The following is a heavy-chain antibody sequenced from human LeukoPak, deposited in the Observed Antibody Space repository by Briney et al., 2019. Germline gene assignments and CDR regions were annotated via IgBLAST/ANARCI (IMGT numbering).Heavy chain of an antibody. CDR3: ARDGMVVTAMDSFDY. Sequence: GASVKVSCKASGYTFTSYYMHWVRQAPGQGLEWMGIINPSGGSTSYAQKFQGRVTMTRDTSTSTVYTELSSLRSEDTAVYYCARDGMVVTAMDSFDYWGRGTLVTVSS. J-gene: IGHJ4*02. CDR1: GYTFTSYY. V-gene: IGHV1-46*01. D-gene: IGHD2-21*02. CDR2: INPSGGST.